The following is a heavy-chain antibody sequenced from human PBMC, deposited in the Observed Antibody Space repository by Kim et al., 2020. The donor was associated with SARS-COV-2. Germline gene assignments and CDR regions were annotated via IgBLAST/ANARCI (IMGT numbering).Heavy chain of an antibody. V-gene: IGHV3-23*01. CDR3: SRSITMIVVVIMPFDY. J-gene: IGHJ4*02. Sequence: VKRRFTSSRDNAKNTLYLQMNSLRAEDTAVYYCSRSITMIVVVIMPFDYWGQGTLVTVSS. D-gene: IGHD3-22*01.